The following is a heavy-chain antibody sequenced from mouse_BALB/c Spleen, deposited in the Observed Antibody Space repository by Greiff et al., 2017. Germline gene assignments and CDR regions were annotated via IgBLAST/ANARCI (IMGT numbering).Heavy chain of an antibody. V-gene: IGHV1-87*01. CDR3: AREGDGLDY. Sequence: VQLQQSGAELARPGASVKLSCKASGYTFTSYWMQWVKQRPGQGLEWIGAIYPGDGDTRYTQKFKGKATLTADKSSSTAYMQLSSLASEDSAVYYCAREGDGLDYWGQGTSVTVSS. D-gene: IGHD2-3*01. CDR2: IYPGDGDT. J-gene: IGHJ4*01. CDR1: GYTFTSYW.